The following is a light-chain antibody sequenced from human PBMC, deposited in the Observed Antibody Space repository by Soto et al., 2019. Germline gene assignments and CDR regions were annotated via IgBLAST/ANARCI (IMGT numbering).Light chain of an antibody. CDR2: GNS. J-gene: IGLJ2*01. CDR1: SSNIGAGFD. Sequence: QAVVTQPPSLSGAPGQRVTISCTGSSSNIGAGFDVHWYQQLPGTAPKLLIYGNSNRPSGVPDRFSGSKSGTSASLAITGLQAEDEAEYYCQSYDSSLSGSNVVFGGGTQLTVL. V-gene: IGLV1-40*01. CDR3: QSYDSSLSGSNVV.